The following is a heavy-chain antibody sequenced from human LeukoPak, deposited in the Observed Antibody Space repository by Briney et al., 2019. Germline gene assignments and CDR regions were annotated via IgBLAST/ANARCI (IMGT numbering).Heavy chain of an antibody. CDR2: IDWDDDK. CDR3: ARIRLKSSSYYFDY. D-gene: IGHD6-6*01. V-gene: IGHV2-70*20. J-gene: IGHJ4*02. Sequence: SGPTLVNPTQTLTLTCTFSGFSLSTSGMCVSWVRQPPGKALEWLALIDWDDDKYYSTPLKTRLTISKDTSKNQVVLTMTNMDPVDTATYYCARIRLKSSSYYFDYWGQGTLVTVSS. CDR1: GFSLSTSGMC.